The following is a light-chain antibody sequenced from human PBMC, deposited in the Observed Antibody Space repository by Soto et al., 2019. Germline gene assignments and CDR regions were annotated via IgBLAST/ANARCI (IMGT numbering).Light chain of an antibody. CDR3: SSYTAASTLDVV. CDR2: EVT. V-gene: IGLV2-14*01. Sequence: SALTQPASVSGSPGQSISISCTGISSDGNSVSWYQQHPGKAPKLIIYEVTNRPSGVSNRFSGSKSDYTASLTISGLQAEDEADYYCSSYTAASTLDVVFGGGTKVTVL. CDR1: SSDGNS. J-gene: IGLJ2*01.